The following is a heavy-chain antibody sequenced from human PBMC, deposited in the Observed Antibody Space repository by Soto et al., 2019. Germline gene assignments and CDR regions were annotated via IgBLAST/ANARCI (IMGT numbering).Heavy chain of an antibody. D-gene: IGHD6-13*01. Sequence: PSETLSLTCTVSGSSISSYYWSWIRQPPGKGPEWIGYIYHSGTTNYNPSLESRVTISLDTSKNQFSLKLNSVTAADTAVYYCARGSSNWGDSFDIWGQGTMVTVSS. CDR3: ARGSSNWGDSFDI. J-gene: IGHJ3*02. CDR2: IYHSGTT. CDR1: GSSISSYY. V-gene: IGHV4-59*01.